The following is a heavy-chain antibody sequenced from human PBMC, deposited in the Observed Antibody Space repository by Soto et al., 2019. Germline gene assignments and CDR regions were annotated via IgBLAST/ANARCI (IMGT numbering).Heavy chain of an antibody. CDR3: AKDFSYTSGWYLFDY. CDR2: ISGSAGRT. Sequence: EVQLLESGGGLVQPGGSLRLSCAASGFTFSSYAMSWVRQAPGKGLEWVSSISGSAGRTYYTDSVKGRFTISRDNSNNTLYVQMNSLRAEDTAVYYCAKDFSYTSGWYLFDYWGQGTLVTVSS. J-gene: IGHJ4*02. V-gene: IGHV3-23*01. D-gene: IGHD6-19*01. CDR1: GFTFSSYA.